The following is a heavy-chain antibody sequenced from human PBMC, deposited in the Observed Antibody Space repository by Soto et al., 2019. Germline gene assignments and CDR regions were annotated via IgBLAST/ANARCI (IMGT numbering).Heavy chain of an antibody. CDR3: ARDSRTAMAWIDGMDV. D-gene: IGHD5-18*01. J-gene: IGHJ6*02. CDR1: GFTFSSYG. V-gene: IGHV3-33*01. CDR2: IWYDGSNK. Sequence: QVQLVESGGGVVQPGRSLRLSCAASGFTFSSYGMHWVRQAPGKGLEWVAVIWYDGSNKYYADSVKGRFTISRDNSKNTLYLQMNSLRAEDTAVYYCARDSRTAMAWIDGMDVWGQGTTVTVSS.